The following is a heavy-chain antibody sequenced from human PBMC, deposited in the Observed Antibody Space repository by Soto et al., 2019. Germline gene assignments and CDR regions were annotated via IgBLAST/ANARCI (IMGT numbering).Heavy chain of an antibody. CDR1: GYTFTSYG. CDR2: ISAYNGNT. V-gene: IGHV1-18*01. D-gene: IGHD6-13*01. CDR3: ARGGIAAAENYYYGMDV. J-gene: IGHJ6*02. Sequence: ASVKVSCKASGYTFTSYGISWVRQAPGQGLEWMGWISAYNGNTSYAQKLQGRVTMTTDTSTSTAYMELRSLRSDDTAVYYCARGGIAAAENYYYGMDVWGQGTAVTVSS.